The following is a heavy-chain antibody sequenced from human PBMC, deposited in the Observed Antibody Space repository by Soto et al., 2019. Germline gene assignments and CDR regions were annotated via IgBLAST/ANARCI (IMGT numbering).Heavy chain of an antibody. CDR1: GYTFTSYA. J-gene: IGHJ5*02. V-gene: IGHV1-3*01. CDR3: AIIHLTRIPSP. D-gene: IGHD3-10*01. Sequence: QVQLVQSGAEVKKPGASVKVSCKASGYTFTSYAMHWVRQAPGQRLEWMGWINAGNGNTKYSQKFQGRVTITRDTSASTAYMELSSLRSEETAVYYCAIIHLTRIPSPWGQGTLVTVSS. CDR2: INAGNGNT.